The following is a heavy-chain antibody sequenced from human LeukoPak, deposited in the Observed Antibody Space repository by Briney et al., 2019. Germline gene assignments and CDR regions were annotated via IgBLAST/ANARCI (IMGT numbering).Heavy chain of an antibody. CDR3: ARDIGGRYSWYYFDY. CDR2: MYYSGST. V-gene: IGHV4-59*01. CDR1: GGSISSYY. Sequence: NPSETLSLTCTVSGGSISSYYWSWIRQPPGKGLEWIGYMYYSGSTNYNPSLKSRVTMSVDTSKNHFSLKMSSVTAADTAVYYCARDIGGRYSWYYFDYWGRGTLVTVSS. D-gene: IGHD2-8*01. J-gene: IGHJ4*02.